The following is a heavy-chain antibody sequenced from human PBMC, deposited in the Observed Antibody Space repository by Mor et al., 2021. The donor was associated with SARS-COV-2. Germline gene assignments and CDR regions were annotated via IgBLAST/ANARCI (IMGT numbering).Heavy chain of an antibody. CDR2: IKTKAEGGAA. Sequence: VGRIKTKAEGGAADYAAPVKGRFTISRDDSKNTLYVEMNSLKIEDTAVYYCTFRMTATSRLYDYWG. J-gene: IGHJ4*01. CDR3: TFRMTATSRLYDY. D-gene: IGHD2-21*02. V-gene: IGHV3-15*01.